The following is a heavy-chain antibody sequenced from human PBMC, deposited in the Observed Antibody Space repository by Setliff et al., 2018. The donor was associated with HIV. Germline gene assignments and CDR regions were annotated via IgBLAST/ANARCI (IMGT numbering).Heavy chain of an antibody. V-gene: IGHV3-23*01. CDR2: ISGSGGST. CDR1: GFTFSSYA. Sequence: GGSLRLSCAASGFTFSSYAMSWVRQAPGKGLEWVSAISGSGGSTYYADSVKGRFTISRDNSKNTLYLQMNSLRAEDTAVHYCASSPNIVVVPAALAPWGQGTLVTVSS. D-gene: IGHD2-2*01. CDR3: ASSPNIVVVPAALAP. J-gene: IGHJ5*02.